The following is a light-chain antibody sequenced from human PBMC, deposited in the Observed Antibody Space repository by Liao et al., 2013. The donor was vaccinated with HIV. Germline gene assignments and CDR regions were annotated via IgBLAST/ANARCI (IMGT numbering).Light chain of an antibody. CDR2: QDT. CDR1: KVGDKY. CDR3: QAWDSSTAV. V-gene: IGLV3-1*01. Sequence: SYELTQPPSVSVSPGQTATITCSGDKVGDKYVAWYQQKPGQSPVLVIYQDTKRPSGIPERFSGSNYGNTATLTISGTQAMDEADYYCQAWDSSTAVFGAGTKVTVL. J-gene: IGLJ1*01.